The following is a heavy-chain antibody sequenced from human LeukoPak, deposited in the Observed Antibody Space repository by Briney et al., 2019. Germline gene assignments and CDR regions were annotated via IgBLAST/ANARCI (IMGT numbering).Heavy chain of an antibody. CDR1: GYTFTSYG. CDR2: ISAHNGNT. D-gene: IGHD2-2*02. CDR3: ARDLRYCSSTSCYIHAFDI. Sequence: ASVKVSCKASGYTFTSYGISWVRQAPGQGLEWMGWISAHNGNTNYAQKLQGRVTMTTDTSTSTAYMELRSLRSDDTAVYYCARDLRYCSSTSCYIHAFDIWGQGTMVTVSS. J-gene: IGHJ3*02. V-gene: IGHV1-18*01.